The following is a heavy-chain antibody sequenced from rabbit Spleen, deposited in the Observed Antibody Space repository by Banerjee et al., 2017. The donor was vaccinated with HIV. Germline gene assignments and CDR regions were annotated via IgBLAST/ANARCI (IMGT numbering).Heavy chain of an antibody. CDR1: GFTISRYH. CDR3: ARASSSGYRRLDL. Sequence: QEQLKESGGGLVTPGGTLTLTCTASGFTISRYHICWVRQAPGKGPEWISCIAGSSSGFTYSATWANGRFTISKTSSTTVTLQMTSLTAADTATYFCARASSSGYRRLDLWGPGTLVTVS. D-gene: IGHD1-1*01. V-gene: IGHV1S45*01. CDR2: IAGSSSGFT. J-gene: IGHJ4*01.